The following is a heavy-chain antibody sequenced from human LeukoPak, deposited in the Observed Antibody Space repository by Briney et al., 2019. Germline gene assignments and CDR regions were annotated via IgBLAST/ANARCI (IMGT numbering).Heavy chain of an antibody. V-gene: IGHV1-8*01. Sequence: GASVKVSCKASGYTFTSYDINWVRQATGQGLEWMGWMNPNSGNTGYAQKLQGRVTMTTDTSTSTAYMELRSLRSDDTAVYYCARDSTMGPKLDAFDIWGQGTMVTVSS. CDR3: ARDSTMGPKLDAFDI. J-gene: IGHJ3*02. CDR2: MNPNSGNT. CDR1: GYTFTSYD. D-gene: IGHD2/OR15-2a*01.